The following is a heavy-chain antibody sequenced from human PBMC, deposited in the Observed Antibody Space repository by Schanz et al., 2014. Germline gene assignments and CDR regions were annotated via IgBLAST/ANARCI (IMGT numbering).Heavy chain of an antibody. CDR1: GFTFENYA. V-gene: IGHV3-23*04. CDR3: AKSLESCPGGRCSRGYFDY. Sequence: EVQLVESGGGVVRPGGSLRLSCAASGFTFENYALTWVRQVPGKGLEWVSSISGDHRNTFYADSVKGRFTISRDNSKNTLYLQMSSLRAEDTAVYYCAKSLESCPGGRCSRGYFDYWGQGTLVTVSS. J-gene: IGHJ4*02. D-gene: IGHD2-8*02. CDR2: ISGDHRNT.